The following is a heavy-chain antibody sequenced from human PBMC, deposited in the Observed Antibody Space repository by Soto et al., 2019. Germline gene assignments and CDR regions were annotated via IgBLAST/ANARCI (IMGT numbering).Heavy chain of an antibody. CDR2: IYHSGST. D-gene: IGHD4-17*01. Sequence: NPSETLSLTCAVSGGSIGRGGYSWSWIRQPPGKGLEWIGYIYHSGSTYYNPSLKSRVTISVDRSKNQFSLKLSSVTAADTAVYYCARAHYGDYGYGMDVWGQGTTVTVSS. V-gene: IGHV4-30-2*01. J-gene: IGHJ6*02. CDR1: GGSIGRGGYS. CDR3: ARAHYGDYGYGMDV.